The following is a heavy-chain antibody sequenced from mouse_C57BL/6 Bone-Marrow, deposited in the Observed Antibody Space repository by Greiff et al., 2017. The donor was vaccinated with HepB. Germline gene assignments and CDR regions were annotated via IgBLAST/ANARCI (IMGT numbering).Heavy chain of an antibody. J-gene: IGHJ2*01. CDR1: GYTFTSYW. CDR2: IDPSDSYT. V-gene: IGHV1-50*01. CDR3: ASRNWEYCDY. Sequence: VQLQQPGAELVKPGASVKLSCKASGYTFTSYWMQWVKQRPGQGLEWIGEIDPSDSYTNYNQKFKGKATLTVDTSSSTAYMQLSSLTSEDSAVYYCASRNWEYCDYWGQGTTLTVSS. D-gene: IGHD4-1*01.